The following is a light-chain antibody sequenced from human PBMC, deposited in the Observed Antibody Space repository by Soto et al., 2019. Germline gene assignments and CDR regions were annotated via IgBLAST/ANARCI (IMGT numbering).Light chain of an antibody. CDR2: DVS. Sequence: QSALTQPRSVSGSPGQSVTISCTGTRSDVGSYDYVSWHQQYPGKAPKLMIYDVSKRPSGVPDRFSGSKSGNTASLTISGLQAEDEADYYCCSYAGSYSYVFGTGTKVTVL. CDR1: RSDVGSYDY. CDR3: CSYAGSYSYV. V-gene: IGLV2-11*01. J-gene: IGLJ1*01.